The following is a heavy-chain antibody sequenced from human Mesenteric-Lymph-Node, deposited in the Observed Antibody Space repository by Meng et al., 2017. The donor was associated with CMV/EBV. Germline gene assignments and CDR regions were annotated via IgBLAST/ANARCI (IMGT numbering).Heavy chain of an antibody. D-gene: IGHD2-8*01. CDR2: IWYDGTDK. CDR3: AKDGVGGHFDY. V-gene: IGHV3-30*02. Sequence: GESLKISCAASGFTFSTYGMHWVRQAPGKGLEWVAVIWYDGTDKYYADSVKGRFTISRDNSKNTLYLQMNSLRPEDTAVYYCAKDGVGGHFDYWGQGTLVTVSS. J-gene: IGHJ4*02. CDR1: GFTFSTYG.